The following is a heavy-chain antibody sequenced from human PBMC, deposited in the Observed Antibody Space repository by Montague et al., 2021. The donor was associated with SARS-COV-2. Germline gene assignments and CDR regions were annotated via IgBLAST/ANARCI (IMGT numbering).Heavy chain of an antibody. CDR1: GFTFSSYQ. CDR2: ISSSGSNK. V-gene: IGHV3-48*03. D-gene: IGHD6-19*01. Sequence: SLSLSCAASGFTFSSYQMTWVRQAPGKGLEWVSYISSSGSNKNDSDSVKGRSTISRDNAKNSLYLQMNSLRAEDTAVYYCTRDPGIAEAGSWFDYWGQGTLVTVSS. J-gene: IGHJ4*02. CDR3: TRDPGIAEAGSWFDY.